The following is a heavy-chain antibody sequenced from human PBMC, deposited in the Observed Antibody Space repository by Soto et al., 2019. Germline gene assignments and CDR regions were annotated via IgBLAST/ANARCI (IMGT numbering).Heavy chain of an antibody. Sequence: GGSLRLSCSASGFTFSSYAMHWVRQAPGKGLEWLSFIRSKGYGGTTESAASVRGRFITSRDDSKSIAYLQMNSLKTEDTAVYYCASLTSWSQEYYYGMDVWGQGT. V-gene: IGHV3-49*04. D-gene: IGHD2-2*01. CDR2: IRSKGYGGTT. CDR3: ASLTSWSQEYYYGMDV. J-gene: IGHJ6*02. CDR1: GFTFSSYA.